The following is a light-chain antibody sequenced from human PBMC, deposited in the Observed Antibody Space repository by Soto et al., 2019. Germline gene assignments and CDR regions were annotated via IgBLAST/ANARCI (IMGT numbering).Light chain of an antibody. CDR3: QSYDSNLSEV. V-gene: IGLV1-40*01. CDR2: GSD. Sequence: QSVLTQPPSVPGAPGQPVTISCTGSGSNIGAGYGVQWYQQLPGTAPRLLIYGSDDRPSGVPDRFSASESGNSASLAITGLQTEDEAVYYSQSYDSNLSEVFGPGTKVTVL. J-gene: IGLJ1*01. CDR1: GSNIGAGYG.